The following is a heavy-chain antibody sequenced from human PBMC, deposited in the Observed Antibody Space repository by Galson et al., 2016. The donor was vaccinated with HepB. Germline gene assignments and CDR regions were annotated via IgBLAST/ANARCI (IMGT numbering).Heavy chain of an antibody. CDR2: ISSNGYTT. CDR3: ARDFRAVNRLKMAV. V-gene: IGHV3-48*03. J-gene: IGHJ6*02. Sequence: SLRLSCAASDFTFSSFEMNWVRQAPGKGLEWVSYISSNGYTTYYADSVKGRFTISRDNAKNSLYLQMNSLRAEDTAVYYCARDFRAVNRLKMAVWGQGTTVTVSS. D-gene: IGHD3-10*01. CDR1: DFTFSSFE.